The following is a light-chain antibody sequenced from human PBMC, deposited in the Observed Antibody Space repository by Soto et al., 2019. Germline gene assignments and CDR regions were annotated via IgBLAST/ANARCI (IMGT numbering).Light chain of an antibody. CDR1: QSVSSSF. CDR3: QQYGSSPWT. CDR2: GAS. J-gene: IGKJ1*01. Sequence: EIVLTQSPGTLSLSPGERATLSCRASQSVSSSFLAWYQQKPGQAPRLLIYGASIRATGIPDRFSGSGSGTAFTLTISRVEPEVFAVYYCQQYGSSPWTFGQGTKVEIK. V-gene: IGKV3-20*01.